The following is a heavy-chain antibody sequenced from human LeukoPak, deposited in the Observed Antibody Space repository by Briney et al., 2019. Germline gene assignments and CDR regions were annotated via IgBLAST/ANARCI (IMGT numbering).Heavy chain of an antibody. CDR1: GYTFTSYG. Sequence: GASVKVSCKASGYTFTSYGISWVRQAPGQGLEWMGWISAYNGNTNYAQKLQGRVTMTTDTSTSTAYMELRSLRSDVTAVYYCARDYDFWSGYYSDYWGQGTLVTVSS. CDR2: ISAYNGNT. CDR3: ARDYDFWSGYYSDY. D-gene: IGHD3-3*01. J-gene: IGHJ4*02. V-gene: IGHV1-18*01.